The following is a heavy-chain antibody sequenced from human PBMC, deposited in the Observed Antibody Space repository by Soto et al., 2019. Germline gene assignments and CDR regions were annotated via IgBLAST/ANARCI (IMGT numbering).Heavy chain of an antibody. J-gene: IGHJ4*02. CDR2: IIPIFGTA. CDR1: GGTFSSYA. D-gene: IGHD1-26*01. Sequence: ASVKVSCKASGGTFSSYAISWVRQAPGQGLEWMGGIIPIFGTANYAQKFQGRVTITADESTSTAYMELSSLRSEDTAVYYCARDPESYSGSYSSYYFDYWGQGTVVTVSS. V-gene: IGHV1-69*13. CDR3: ARDPESYSGSYSSYYFDY.